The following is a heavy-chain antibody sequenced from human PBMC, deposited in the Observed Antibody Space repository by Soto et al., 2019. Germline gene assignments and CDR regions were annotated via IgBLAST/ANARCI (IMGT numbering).Heavy chain of an antibody. Sequence: QVQLQQSGPRLVKPSQTLSLSCTVSGASVSSGDYYWSCIRQSPGKGLEWIGYIYYSGSPYYNPSLKCRLTLSLDTSRNQFSPKLTSVTAAATAVYFCVVTTTTDDYWGQGTLVTVSS. J-gene: IGHJ4*02. V-gene: IGHV4-30-4*01. CDR1: GASVSSGDYY. D-gene: IGHD3-9*01. CDR3: VVTTTTDDY. CDR2: IYYSGSP.